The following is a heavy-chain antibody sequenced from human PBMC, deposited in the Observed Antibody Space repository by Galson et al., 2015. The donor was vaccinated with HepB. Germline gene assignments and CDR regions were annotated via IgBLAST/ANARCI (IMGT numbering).Heavy chain of an antibody. Sequence: SLRLSCAASGFTFSSYGMHWVRQAPGKGLEWVAVISYDGSNKYYADSVKGRFTISRDNSKNTLYLQMNSLRAEDTAVYYCAKRGLRGHLDYWGQGTLVTVSS. V-gene: IGHV3-30*18. J-gene: IGHJ4*02. CDR1: GFTFSSYG. D-gene: IGHD5-12*01. CDR2: ISYDGSNK. CDR3: AKRGLRGHLDY.